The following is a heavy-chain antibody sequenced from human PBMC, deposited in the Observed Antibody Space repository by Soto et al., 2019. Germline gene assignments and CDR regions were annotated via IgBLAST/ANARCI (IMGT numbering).Heavy chain of an antibody. V-gene: IGHV1-69*01. CDR2: IIPIFGTA. D-gene: IGHD2-2*02. J-gene: IGHJ5*02. Sequence: QVQLVQSGAEVKKPGSSVKVSCKASGGTFSSYAISWVRQAPGQGLEWMGGIIPIFGTANYAQKFQGRVTITAVESTSTAYMELSSLRSEDTAVYYCASDDYCSSTSCYTRGNWFDPWGQGTLVTVSS. CDR3: ASDDYCSSTSCYTRGNWFDP. CDR1: GGTFSSYA.